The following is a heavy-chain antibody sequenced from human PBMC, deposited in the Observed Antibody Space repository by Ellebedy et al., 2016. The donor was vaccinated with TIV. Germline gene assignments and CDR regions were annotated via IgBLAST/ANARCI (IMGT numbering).Heavy chain of an antibody. CDR3: ATDRAPDGRNWYFDL. CDR1: GGTFISYP. CDR2: IIPIFGTA. J-gene: IGHJ2*01. D-gene: IGHD5-24*01. V-gene: IGHV1-69*13. Sequence: AASVKVSCKASGGTFISYPISWVRQAPGQGLEWMGGIIPIFGTANYAQNFQGRVTITADESTSTAYMELSSLRSEDTAVYYCATDRAPDGRNWYFDLWGRGTLVTVSS.